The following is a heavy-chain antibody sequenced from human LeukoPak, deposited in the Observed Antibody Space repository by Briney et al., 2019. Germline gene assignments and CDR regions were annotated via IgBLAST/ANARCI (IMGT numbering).Heavy chain of an antibody. CDR3: ARDQNMDV. J-gene: IGHJ6*03. CDR1: GFSFSTYG. V-gene: IGHV3-30*02. Sequence: GGSLRLSCVASGFSFSTYGMHWVRQAPGKGLEWVAFIRHDGSSKYYADSVKGRFTISRDSSKDTLYLQMNSLRAEDTAVYYCARDQNMDVWGKGTTVTVSS. CDR2: IRHDGSSK.